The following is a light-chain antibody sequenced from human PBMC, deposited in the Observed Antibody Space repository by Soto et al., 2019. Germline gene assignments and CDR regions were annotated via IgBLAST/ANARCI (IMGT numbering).Light chain of an antibody. J-gene: IGKJ1*01. CDR2: DAS. CDR3: HQQVCYSCT. Sequence: TITCLASKSIKNWLVGYQRKPGRAPNLLIYDASSLQSGVPSRFSGSGSGTEFFLTISSLQPDDSATDYCHQQVCYSCTFGHGTKVDIK. CDR1: KSIKNW. V-gene: IGKV1-5*01.